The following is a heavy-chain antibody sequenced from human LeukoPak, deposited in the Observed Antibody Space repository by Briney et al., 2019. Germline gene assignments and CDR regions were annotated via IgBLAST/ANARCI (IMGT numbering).Heavy chain of an antibody. CDR2: ISSSSTNM. D-gene: IGHD6-6*01. CDR1: GFTFSTYS. CDR3: AREYSSSSGRSFYY. V-gene: IGHV3-48*01. Sequence: TGGSLRLSCAASGFTFSTYSMNWVRQAPGKGLQWVSYISSSSTNMYYADSVKGRFTISRDNAKNSLYLQMNSLRAEDTAVYYCAREYSSSSGRSFYYWGQGTLVTVSS. J-gene: IGHJ4*02.